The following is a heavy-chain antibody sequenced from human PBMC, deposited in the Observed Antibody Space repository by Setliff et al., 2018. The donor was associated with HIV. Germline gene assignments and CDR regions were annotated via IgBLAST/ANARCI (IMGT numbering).Heavy chain of an antibody. CDR1: GGSFSGYY. CDR2: INHSGST. J-gene: IGHJ4*02. D-gene: IGHD3-10*01. CDR3: ARLKSGSLGGYVDY. Sequence: SETLSLTCAVYGGSFSGYYWSWIRQPPGKGLEWIGEINHSGSTYYNPSLKSRVTISVDTSKNQFSLNLSSVTAADTAVYYCARLKSGSLGGYVDYWGQGTLVTVSS. V-gene: IGHV4-34*01.